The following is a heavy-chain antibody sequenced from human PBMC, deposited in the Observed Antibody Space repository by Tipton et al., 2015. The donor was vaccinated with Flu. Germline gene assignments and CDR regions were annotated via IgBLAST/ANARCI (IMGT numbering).Heavy chain of an antibody. CDR2: ISYSGTT. CDR1: GGFITSGSYY. V-gene: IGHV4-61*01. D-gene: IGHD4-17*01. J-gene: IGHJ4*02. CDR3: ASAPTMTTFFF. Sequence: TLSLTCSISGGFITSGSYYWNWIRQRPGKGLEWLAHISYSGTTDYNPSLKSRLTVSADTSKNQFSLKLTSVTATDTAIYYCASAPTMTTFFFWGQGTLDTVSS.